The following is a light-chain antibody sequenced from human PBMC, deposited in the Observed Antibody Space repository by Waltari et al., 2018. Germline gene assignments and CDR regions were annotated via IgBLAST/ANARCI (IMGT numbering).Light chain of an antibody. J-gene: IGKJ4*01. Sequence: DIQMTQSPSSLSPSVGDRVIITCWASQAINTFLASFQQKPGKAPRSLIYAASTLQSGVSSNFSGSGSGTNFTLTISSLQPEDCATYYCQQYNSFPPTFGGGTRVEI. CDR3: QQYNSFPPT. CDR2: AAS. V-gene: IGKV1-16*02. CDR1: QAINTF.